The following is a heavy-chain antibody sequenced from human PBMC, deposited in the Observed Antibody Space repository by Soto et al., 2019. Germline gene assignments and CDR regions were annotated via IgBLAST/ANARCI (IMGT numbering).Heavy chain of an antibody. D-gene: IGHD2-15*01. J-gene: IGHJ5*02. V-gene: IGHV1-2*02. Sequence: GASVNVSCKASGYTFTSYAMHWVRQAPGQGLEWMGWIFPNSGATNYAQKFQGRVTLTRDTSLSTGYMDLTRLTSDDSAVYYCARGRSLKWNWFDRWGQGTLVTVPS. CDR1: GYTFTSYA. CDR3: ARGRSLKWNWFDR. CDR2: IFPNSGAT.